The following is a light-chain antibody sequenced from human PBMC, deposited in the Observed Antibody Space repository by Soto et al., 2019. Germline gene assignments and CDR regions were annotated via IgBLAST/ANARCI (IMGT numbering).Light chain of an antibody. J-gene: IGKJ3*01. Sequence: DVVMTQSPLSLPVTLGQPASISCRSSQSLVYSDGNTYLNWFQQRPGQSPRRLIYKVSNRDSGVPDRFSGSGSSTDFTLKISRVEAEDVGVYYCMQGTHWPPFTFGPGTKVDIK. CDR3: MQGTHWPPFT. V-gene: IGKV2-30*01. CDR1: QSLVYSDGNTY. CDR2: KVS.